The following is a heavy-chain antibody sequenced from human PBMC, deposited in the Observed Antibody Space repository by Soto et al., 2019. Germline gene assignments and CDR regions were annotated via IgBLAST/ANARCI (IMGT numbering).Heavy chain of an antibody. CDR3: ARDRTTRGDSQYYYYGMDV. CDR1: GGSISSYH. V-gene: IGHV4-59*01. Sequence: QVQLQESGPGLVKPSETLSLTCTVSGGSISSYHWSWIRQPPGKGLEWIGYIYYSGSTKYNPSLXGRVTLSVDTXXNXFXXKLSSVTAADTAVYYCARDRTTRGDSQYYYYGMDVWGQGTTVTVSS. J-gene: IGHJ6*02. CDR2: IYYSGST. D-gene: IGHD2-21*01.